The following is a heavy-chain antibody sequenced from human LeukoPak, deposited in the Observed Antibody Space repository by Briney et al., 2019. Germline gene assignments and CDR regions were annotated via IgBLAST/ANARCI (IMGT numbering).Heavy chain of an antibody. J-gene: IGHJ4*02. Sequence: PSQTLSLTCNVSGVSISSGSDYWRWIRQPAGKRLEWIGRIYTSGSTNYNPSLKSRVTISVDTSKNQFSLKLTSVTGADTAVYYCARESLGPPYYFDYWGQGTLVTVSS. CDR2: IYTSGST. CDR3: ARESLGPPYYFDY. D-gene: IGHD1-26*01. V-gene: IGHV4-61*02. CDR1: GVSISSGSDY.